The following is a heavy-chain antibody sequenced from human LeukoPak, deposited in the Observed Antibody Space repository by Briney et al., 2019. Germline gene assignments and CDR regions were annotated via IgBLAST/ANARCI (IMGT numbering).Heavy chain of an antibody. CDR2: IYHSGST. CDR3: ARDVGGGHSSPFDP. Sequence: SETLSLTCTVSDYSISSGYYWGWIRQPPGKGLEWIGSIYHSGSTYYNPSLKSRVTISVDTSKNQFSLKLSSVTAADTAVYYCARDVGGGHSSPFDPWGQGTLVTVSS. J-gene: IGHJ5*02. CDR1: DYSISSGYY. D-gene: IGHD6-13*01. V-gene: IGHV4-38-2*02.